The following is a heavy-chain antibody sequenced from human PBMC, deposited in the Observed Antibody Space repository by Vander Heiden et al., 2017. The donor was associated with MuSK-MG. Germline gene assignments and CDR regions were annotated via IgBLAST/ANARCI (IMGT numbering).Heavy chain of an antibody. D-gene: IGHD2-15*01. Sequence: QVQLVESGGGVVQPGRSLRLSCAASGFTFSSYGMHWVRQAPGKGLEWVAVIWYDGSNKYYADSVKGRFTISRDNSKNTLYLQMNSLRAEDTAVYYCASEKEVAGQDPNGMDVWGQGTTVTVSS. J-gene: IGHJ6*02. CDR3: ASEKEVAGQDPNGMDV. V-gene: IGHV3-33*01. CDR1: GFTFSSYG. CDR2: IWYDGSNK.